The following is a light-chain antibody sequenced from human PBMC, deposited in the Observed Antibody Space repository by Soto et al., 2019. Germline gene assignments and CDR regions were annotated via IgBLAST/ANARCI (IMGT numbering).Light chain of an antibody. V-gene: IGKV3-20*01. J-gene: IGKJ1*01. CDR1: QSVISTY. Sequence: EIVLTQSPGTLSLSPGERATLSCRASQSVISTYLAWYQQKPGQAPRLLIYGASSRATGLPDRFSGSGSGTDFTLTISRLEPEDFAVYYCQQYRDSLGTFGQGTKVDI. CDR3: QQYRDSLGT. CDR2: GAS.